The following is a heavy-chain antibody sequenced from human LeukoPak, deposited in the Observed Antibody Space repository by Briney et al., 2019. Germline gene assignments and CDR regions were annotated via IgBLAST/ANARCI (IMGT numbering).Heavy chain of an antibody. Sequence: PSETLSLTCAVYGGSFSGYYWSWIRQPPGKGLEWIGEINHSGSTNYNPSLKSRVTISVDTSKNQFSLRLSSVTAADTAVYYCARGTRLLYSSGWHSGAFDIWGQGTRVTVST. D-gene: IGHD6-19*01. V-gene: IGHV4-34*01. J-gene: IGHJ3*02. CDR2: INHSGST. CDR3: ARGTRLLYSSGWHSGAFDI. CDR1: GGSFSGYY.